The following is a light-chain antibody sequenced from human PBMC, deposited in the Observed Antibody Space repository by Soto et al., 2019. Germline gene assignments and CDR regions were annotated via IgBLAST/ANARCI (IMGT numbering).Light chain of an antibody. CDR2: DEN. V-gene: IGLV3-21*02. Sequence: SYELTQPPSVSVAPGQTAKITCGGNNIGSKSVHWYQQKPGQAPVLVVYDENDRPSGIPERFSGSNSGNTATLTISRVEDGDEADYYCQVWDSSSDLVFGGGTKLTVL. CDR1: NIGSKS. CDR3: QVWDSSSDLV. J-gene: IGLJ2*01.